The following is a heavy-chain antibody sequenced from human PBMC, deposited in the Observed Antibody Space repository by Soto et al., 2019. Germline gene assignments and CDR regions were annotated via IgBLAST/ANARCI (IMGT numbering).Heavy chain of an antibody. Sequence: QLQLQESGSGLVKHSQTLSLTCAVSSCSISSGCYSWSWIRQPPGKGLEWIGYIYHSGSTYYNQSLKRRVTISVDRSKNQFSLKLSAVTAADTAVYYCASIPDRGGQGTMGTVSS. J-gene: IGHJ5*02. D-gene: IGHD2-2*02. V-gene: IGHV4-30-2*01. CDR3: ASIPDR. CDR1: SCSISSGCYS. CDR2: IYHSGST.